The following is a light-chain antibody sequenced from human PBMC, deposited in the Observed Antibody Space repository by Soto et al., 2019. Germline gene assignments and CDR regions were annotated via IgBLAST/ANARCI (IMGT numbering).Light chain of an antibody. Sequence: EVVMTQSPATLSVYPGERATLSGRASQSVSINLAWYQQKPGQAPRLIMHYASTRATGIPARFSVSVSGTEFTLTINSLQSEELAVYVCQQYNNWHITFGQCTRLELK. V-gene: IGKV3-15*01. CDR1: QSVSIN. CDR2: YAS. J-gene: IGKJ5*01. CDR3: QQYNNWHIT.